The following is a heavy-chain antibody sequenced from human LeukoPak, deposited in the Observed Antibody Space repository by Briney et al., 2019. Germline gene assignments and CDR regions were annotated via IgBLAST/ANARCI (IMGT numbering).Heavy chain of an antibody. Sequence: GGSLRLSCAASGFTFSIYWMHWVRQAPGKGLVWVSRINSDGSSTSYADSVKGRFTISRDNTKNTLYLQMNSLRAEDTAVYYCARDEDWSGYYGAFDIWGQGTMVTVSS. V-gene: IGHV3-74*01. CDR3: ARDEDWSGYYGAFDI. CDR1: GFTFSIYW. J-gene: IGHJ3*02. CDR2: INSDGSST. D-gene: IGHD3-3*01.